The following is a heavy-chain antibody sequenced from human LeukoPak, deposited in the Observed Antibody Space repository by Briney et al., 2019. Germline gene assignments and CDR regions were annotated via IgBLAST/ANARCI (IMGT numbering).Heavy chain of an antibody. D-gene: IGHD6-19*01. CDR1: GGSISSSSYY. J-gene: IGHJ4*02. CDR2: IYYGGST. Sequence: KDSETLSLTCTVSGGSISSSSYYWGWIRRPPGKGLEWIGTIYYGGSTYYNPSLKSRVTISVDTSKNQFSLKLSSVTAADTALYYCARLWGSDWYKGPFDYWGQGTLVTVSS. V-gene: IGHV4-39*01. CDR3: ARLWGSDWYKGPFDY.